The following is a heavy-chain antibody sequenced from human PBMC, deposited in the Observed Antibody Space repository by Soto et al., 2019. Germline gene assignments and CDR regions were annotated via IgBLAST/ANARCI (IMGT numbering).Heavy chain of an antibody. CDR1: GYTFTSYG. CDR3: ARDFPVLLWFGELSGREDDAFDI. J-gene: IGHJ3*02. D-gene: IGHD3-10*01. Sequence: ASVKVSCKASGYTFTSYGISWVRQAPGQGLEWMGWISAYNGNTNYAQKLQGRVTMTTDTSTSTAYMELRSLRSDDTAVYYCARDFPVLLWFGELSGREDDAFDIWGQGTMVTVSS. CDR2: ISAYNGNT. V-gene: IGHV1-18*01.